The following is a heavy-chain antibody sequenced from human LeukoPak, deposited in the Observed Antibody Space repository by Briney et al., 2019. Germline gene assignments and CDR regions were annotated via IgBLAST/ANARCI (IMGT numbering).Heavy chain of an antibody. V-gene: IGHV3-23*01. Sequence: TGGSLRLSCAAPGFTFSSYAMSWDRQAPGKGLEWVSGISRSGVGTSSADSVKGRFTISRDNSNNTLYLRMNSLRVEDTAIYYCAKPPSQDDYWGQGTLVTVSS. CDR3: AKPPSQDDY. CDR2: ISRSGVGT. CDR1: GFTFSSYA. J-gene: IGHJ4*02.